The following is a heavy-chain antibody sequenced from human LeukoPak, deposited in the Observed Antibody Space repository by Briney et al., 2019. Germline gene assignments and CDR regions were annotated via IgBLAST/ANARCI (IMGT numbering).Heavy chain of an antibody. CDR3: AKDGDFIAVVPDAFDI. Sequence: GGSLRLSCAASGFTFSSYAMSWVRQAPGKGLEWVSAVSGSGGSTYYADSVKGRFTISRDNSKDTLYLQMNSLRAEDTAVYYCAKDGDFIAVVPDAFDIWGQGTMVTVSS. CDR1: GFTFSSYA. J-gene: IGHJ3*02. D-gene: IGHD6-19*01. V-gene: IGHV3-23*01. CDR2: VSGSGGST.